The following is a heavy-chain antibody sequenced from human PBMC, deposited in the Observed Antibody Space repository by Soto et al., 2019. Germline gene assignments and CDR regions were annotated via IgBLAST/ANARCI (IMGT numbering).Heavy chain of an antibody. J-gene: IGHJ6*03. CDR3: ARDRGGYDYYYYYMDV. Sequence: QVQLVQSGAEVKKPGSSVKVSCKASGGTFSSYTISWVRQAPGQGLEWMGRIIPILGIANYAQKFQGGVTITADKSTSTAYMELSSLRSEDTAVYYCARDRGGYDYYYYYMDVWGKGTTVTVSS. D-gene: IGHD5-12*01. CDR1: GGTFSSYT. CDR2: IIPILGIA. V-gene: IGHV1-69*08.